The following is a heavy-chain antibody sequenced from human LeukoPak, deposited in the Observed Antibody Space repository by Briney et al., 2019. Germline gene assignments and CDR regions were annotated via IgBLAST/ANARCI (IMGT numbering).Heavy chain of an antibody. CDR3: ARDGPRGNSQFDY. Sequence: GGSLRLSCAVSGFPLSSYRMRWVRQAPGKGRGWVANIKEDGSEKYYVDSVKHRFTISRDNPKNTQDLQMNSLSADDTAVNYSARDGPRGNSQFDYWGQGTLVTVSA. CDR1: GFPLSSYR. CDR2: IKEDGSEK. J-gene: IGHJ4*02. D-gene: IGHD2/OR15-2a*01. V-gene: IGHV3-7*01.